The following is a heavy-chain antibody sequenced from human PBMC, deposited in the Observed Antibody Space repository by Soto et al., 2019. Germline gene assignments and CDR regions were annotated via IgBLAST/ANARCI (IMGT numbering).Heavy chain of an antibody. Sequence: SVKVSCKASGFTITSSAVQWVLQARGQRLEWIGWIVVGSGNTNYAQKFQERVTITRDMSTSTAYMELSSLRSEDTAVYYCAMGSGSYYNPTASDDWGQGTLVTVSS. D-gene: IGHD3-10*01. CDR3: AMGSGSYYNPTASDD. J-gene: IGHJ4*02. V-gene: IGHV1-58*01. CDR2: IVVGSGNT. CDR1: GFTITSSA.